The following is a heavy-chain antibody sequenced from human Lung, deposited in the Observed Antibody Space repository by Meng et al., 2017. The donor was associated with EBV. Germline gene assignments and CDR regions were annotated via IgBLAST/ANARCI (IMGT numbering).Heavy chain of an antibody. CDR1: GYTFTTYG. J-gene: IGHJ4*02. CDR2: ISAYNGNT. Sequence: VQRGQSGARVKKPGASVKVSCKASGYTFTTYGISWVRQAPGQGLEWMGWISAYNGNTNYAQNLQGRVTMTRDNSKSTLYLQMNSLRPEDTAIYYCARDKGRDGYNPGGYWGQGTLVTVSS. CDR3: ARDKGRDGYNPGGY. V-gene: IGHV1-18*01. D-gene: IGHD5-24*01.